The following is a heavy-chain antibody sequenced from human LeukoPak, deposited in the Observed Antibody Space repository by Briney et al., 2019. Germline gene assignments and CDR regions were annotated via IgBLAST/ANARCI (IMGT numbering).Heavy chain of an antibody. D-gene: IGHD3-16*01. CDR3: GKEGGA. CDR1: GFRFSDFT. J-gene: IGHJ5*02. V-gene: IGHV3-23*01. Sequence: GGSLRLSCAASGFRFSDFTMTWVRQAPGKGPEWGSAIGGRGGSTYYADSLGGRFTISRDNSKDMVYLQMNSLKVEDTATYYCGKEGGAWGQGTKVTVSS. CDR2: IGGRGGST.